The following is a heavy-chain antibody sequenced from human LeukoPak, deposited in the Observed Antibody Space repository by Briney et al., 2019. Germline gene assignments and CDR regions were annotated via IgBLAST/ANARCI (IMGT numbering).Heavy chain of an antibody. CDR1: GYPISSGYY. CDR3: ARGLWFGESVGAFDI. D-gene: IGHD3-10*01. CDR2: IYHSGST. Sequence: SETLSLTCAVSGYPISSGYYWGWIRQPPGKGLEWIGSIYHSGSTYYNPSLKSRVTISVDTSKNQFSLKLSSVTAADTAVYYCARGLWFGESVGAFDIWGQGTMVTVSS. J-gene: IGHJ3*02. V-gene: IGHV4-38-2*01.